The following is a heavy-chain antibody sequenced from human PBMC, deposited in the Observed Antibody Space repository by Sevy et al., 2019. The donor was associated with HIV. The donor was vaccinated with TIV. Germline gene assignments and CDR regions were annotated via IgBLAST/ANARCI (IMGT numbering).Heavy chain of an antibody. CDR3: TKDKRRYDILTRGGYFDY. V-gene: IGHV3-9*01. J-gene: IGHJ4*02. CDR2: ISWDTVNI. CDR1: GFIFDDYA. D-gene: IGHD3-9*01. Sequence: GGSLRLSCAASGFIFDDYAMHWVRQAPGKGLEWVSGISWDTVNIGYADSVKGRFTISRDNAKNSLCLQMNSLRAEDTALYYCTKDKRRYDILTRGGYFDYWGQGTLVTVSS.